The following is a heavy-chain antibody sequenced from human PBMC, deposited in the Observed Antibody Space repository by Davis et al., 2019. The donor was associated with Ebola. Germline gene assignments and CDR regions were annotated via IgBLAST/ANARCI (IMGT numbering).Heavy chain of an antibody. Sequence: PGGSLRLSCAASGFTFSDYGMNWVRQVPGKGLEWVSSISSDSNYIYYADSVKGLFTISRDNAKNSLDLQMNSLRAEDTAVYYCGGYYWGQGTLVTVSS. J-gene: IGHJ4*02. V-gene: IGHV3-21*01. CDR3: GGYY. D-gene: IGHD3-3*01. CDR1: GFTFSDYG. CDR2: ISSDSNYI.